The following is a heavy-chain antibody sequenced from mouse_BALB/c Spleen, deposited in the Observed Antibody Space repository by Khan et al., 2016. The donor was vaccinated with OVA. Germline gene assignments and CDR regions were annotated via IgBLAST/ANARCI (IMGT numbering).Heavy chain of an antibody. D-gene: IGHD1-1*01. CDR2: IWAGGSK. Sequence: QVQLKESGPGLVAPSQSLSITCTVSGFSLTSYGVHWVRQPPGEGLEWLGVIWAGGSKNYNSAHMSGLRISKDKSMSQVFLIMISLHTDDTAISFCARDPVVEDYFDNWGQGTTLTVSS. CDR1: GFSLTSYG. CDR3: ARDPVVEDYFDN. V-gene: IGHV2-9*02. J-gene: IGHJ2*01.